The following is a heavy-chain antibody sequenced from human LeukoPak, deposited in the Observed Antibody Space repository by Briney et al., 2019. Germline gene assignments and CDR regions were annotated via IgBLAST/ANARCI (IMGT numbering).Heavy chain of an antibody. CDR2: IIPILGIA. D-gene: IGHD3-22*01. CDR1: GGTFSSYA. Sequence: ASVKVSCKASGGTFSSYAISWVRQAPGQGLEWMGRIIPILGIANYAQKFQGRVTITADKSTSTAYMELSSLRSEDTAVYYCAHENDSRGYDLDYWGQGTLVTVSS. CDR3: AHENDSRGYDLDY. J-gene: IGHJ4*02. V-gene: IGHV1-69*04.